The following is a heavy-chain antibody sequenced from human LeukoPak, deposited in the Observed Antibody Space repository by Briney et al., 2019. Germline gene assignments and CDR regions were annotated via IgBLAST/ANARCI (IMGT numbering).Heavy chain of an antibody. D-gene: IGHD1/OR15-1a*01. CDR3: ARVNSNNFDY. V-gene: IGHV3-30-3*01. CDR1: GFTFSTFA. J-gene: IGHJ4*02. Sequence: GGSLRLSCAASGFTFSTFAMHWVRQAPGKGLEWVAVISYHGSNEYYADSVKGRFTISRDNSKNTRYLQMNSLRVEDTAVYYCARVNSNNFDYWGQGTLVTVST. CDR2: ISYHGSNE.